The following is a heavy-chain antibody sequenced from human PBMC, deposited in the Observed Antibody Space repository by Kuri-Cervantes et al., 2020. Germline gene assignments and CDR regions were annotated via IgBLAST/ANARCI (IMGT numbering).Heavy chain of an antibody. CDR3: ARETFVVVPAAILSNWYFDL. D-gene: IGHD2-2*01. CDR1: GDSISSGVYY. J-gene: IGHJ2*01. Sequence: SETLSLTCSVSGDSISSGVYYWGWIRQPPGKGLEWIGSSYYSRSTYYNPSLKSRATISVDMSKNQFSLQLRSVTAADTAVYYCARETFVVVPAAILSNWYFDLWGRGTLVIVSS. CDR2: SYYSRST. V-gene: IGHV4-39*07.